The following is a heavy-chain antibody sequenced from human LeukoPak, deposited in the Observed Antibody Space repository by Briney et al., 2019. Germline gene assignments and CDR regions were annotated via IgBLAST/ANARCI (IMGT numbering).Heavy chain of an antibody. CDR2: ISYDGSNK. V-gene: IGHV3-30*18. Sequence: PGGSLRLSCAASGFTFSSYAMSWVRQAPGKGLEWVAVISYDGSNKYYADSVKGRFTISRDNSKNTLYLQMNSLRAEDTAVYYCAKGGDSSSWLPAEYFQHWGQGTLVTVSS. CDR1: GFTFSSYA. CDR3: AKGGDSSSWLPAEYFQH. J-gene: IGHJ1*01. D-gene: IGHD6-13*01.